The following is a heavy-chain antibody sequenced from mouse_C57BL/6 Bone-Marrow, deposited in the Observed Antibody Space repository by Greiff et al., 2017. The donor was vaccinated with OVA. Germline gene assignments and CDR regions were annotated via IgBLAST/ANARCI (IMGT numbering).Heavy chain of an antibody. J-gene: IGHJ2*01. CDR2: INPNNGGT. Sequence: VQLQQSGPELVKPGASVKISCKASGYTFTDYYMNWVKQSHGKSLEWIGDINPNNGGTSYNQKFKGKATLTVDKSSSTAYMELRSLTSEDSAVYYCARRGNWDGDYWGQGTTLTVSS. CDR3: ARRGNWDGDY. CDR1: GYTFTDYY. V-gene: IGHV1-26*01. D-gene: IGHD4-1*01.